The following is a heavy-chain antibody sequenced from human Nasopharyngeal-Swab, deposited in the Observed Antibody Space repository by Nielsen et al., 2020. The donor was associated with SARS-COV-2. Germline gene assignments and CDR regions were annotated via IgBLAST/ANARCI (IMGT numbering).Heavy chain of an antibody. CDR2: ISADGSST. Sequence: GESLKISCVASGFTFSSFWMHWVRQVAGKGLVWISRISADGSSTSYADSVKGRLTISRDNAKNTLYLQINTLTGEDTAVYHCARGSGPHGSWDCWGQGTLVTVSS. CDR1: GFTFSSFW. V-gene: IGHV3-74*01. D-gene: IGHD1-26*01. J-gene: IGHJ4*02. CDR3: ARGSGPHGSWDC.